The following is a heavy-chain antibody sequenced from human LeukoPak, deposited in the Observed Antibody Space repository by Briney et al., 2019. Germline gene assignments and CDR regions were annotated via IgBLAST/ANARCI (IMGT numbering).Heavy chain of an antibody. CDR1: GFTFSSYG. D-gene: IGHD3-22*01. CDR3: AREGAYYYDSSGPSDYFDY. J-gene: IGHJ4*02. V-gene: IGHV3-30*03. CDR2: ISYDGSNK. Sequence: GGSLRLSCAASGFTFSSYGMHWVRQAPGKGLEWVAVISYDGSNKYYADSVKGRFTISRGNSKNTLYLQMNSLRAEDTAVYYCAREGAYYYDSSGPSDYFDYWGQGTLVTVSS.